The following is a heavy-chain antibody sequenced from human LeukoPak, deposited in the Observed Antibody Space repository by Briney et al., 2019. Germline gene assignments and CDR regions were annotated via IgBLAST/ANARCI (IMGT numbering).Heavy chain of an antibody. J-gene: IGHJ3*02. CDR1: GGSISSGSYY. D-gene: IGHD3-3*01. V-gene: IGHV4-61*02. CDR2: IYTSGST. Sequence: PSQTLSLTCTVSGGSISSGSYYWSWIRQPAGKGLEWIGRIYTSGSTNYNSSLKSRVTISVDTSKNQFSLKLSSVTAADTAVYYCARAKDTIFGVDHAFDIWGQGTMVTVSS. CDR3: ARAKDTIFGVDHAFDI.